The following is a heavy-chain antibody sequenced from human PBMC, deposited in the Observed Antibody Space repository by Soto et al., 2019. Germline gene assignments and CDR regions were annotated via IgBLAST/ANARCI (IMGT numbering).Heavy chain of an antibody. Sequence: EVQLVESGGALVQPGGSLRLSCAASGFIISNDYMSWVRQAPGRGLEWVSVTYSGADATSYADSVKGRFTVSRDNSKNTVFLQMNSLRVEETAMYYCARHESLDPWGQGTLVTVSS. V-gene: IGHV3-66*04. CDR2: TYSGADAT. CDR1: GFIISNDY. CDR3: ARHESLDP. J-gene: IGHJ5*02.